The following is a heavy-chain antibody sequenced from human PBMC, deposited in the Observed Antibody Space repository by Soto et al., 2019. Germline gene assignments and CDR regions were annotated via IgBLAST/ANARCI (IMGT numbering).Heavy chain of an antibody. J-gene: IGHJ4*02. CDR3: ARYCSSTSCYRAEAVDY. V-gene: IGHV4-31*03. D-gene: IGHD2-2*01. Sequence: QVQLQESGPGLVKPSQTLSLTCTVSGGSISSGGYYWSWIRQHPGKGLEWIGYIYYSGSTYYNPSLKSRCTISVDTSKNQFSLKLSSVTAADTAVYYCARYCSSTSCYRAEAVDYWGQGTLVTVSS. CDR2: IYYSGST. CDR1: GGSISSGGYY.